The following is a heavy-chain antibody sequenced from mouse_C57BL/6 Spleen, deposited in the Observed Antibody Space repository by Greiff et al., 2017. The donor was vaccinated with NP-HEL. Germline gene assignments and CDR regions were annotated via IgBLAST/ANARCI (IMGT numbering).Heavy chain of an antibody. J-gene: IGHJ4*01. CDR3: ARRGYYGSSQSYAMDY. CDR2: INPGSGGT. V-gene: IGHV1-54*01. CDR1: GYAFTNYL. Sequence: VQVVESGAELVRPGTSVKVSCKASGYAFTNYLIEWVKQRPGQGLEWIGVINPGSGGTNYNEKFKGKATLTADKSSSTAYMQLSSLTSEDSAVYFCARRGYYGSSQSYAMDYWGQGTSVTVSS. D-gene: IGHD1-1*01.